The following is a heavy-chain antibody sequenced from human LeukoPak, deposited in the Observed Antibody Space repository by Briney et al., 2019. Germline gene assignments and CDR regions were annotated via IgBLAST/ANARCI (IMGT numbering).Heavy chain of an antibody. CDR3: ARDTSEVVAWHYYGMDV. CDR2: INPSGGST. V-gene: IGHV1-46*01. Sequence: GASVKVSCKASGYTFTSYFMHWVRQAPGQGLEWMGIINPSGGSTSYAQKFQGRVTITADESTSTAHMELSSLRSEDTAVYYCARDTSEVVAWHYYGMDVWGQGTTVTVSS. D-gene: IGHD2-15*01. CDR1: GYTFTSYF. J-gene: IGHJ6*02.